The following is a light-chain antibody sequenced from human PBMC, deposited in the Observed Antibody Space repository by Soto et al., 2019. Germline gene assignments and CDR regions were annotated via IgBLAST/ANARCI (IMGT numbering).Light chain of an antibody. CDR2: GAS. V-gene: IGKV3-15*01. CDR3: QQYSNWPPVT. J-gene: IGKJ4*01. CDR1: QSVSTK. Sequence: VMTPSPATPSVSPGGRANLSWTASQSVSTKVAWYQQKPGQAPSLLIYGASTRATGIPARFSGSGSGTEFTLTISSLQSEDFAVYYCQQYSNWPPVTFGGGTKVDIK.